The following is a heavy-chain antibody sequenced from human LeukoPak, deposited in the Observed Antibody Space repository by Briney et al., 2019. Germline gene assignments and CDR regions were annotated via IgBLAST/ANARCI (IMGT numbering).Heavy chain of an antibody. CDR3: ARLGVLRYFDWLSRDGYYYYMDV. D-gene: IGHD3-9*01. V-gene: IGHV3-20*04. Sequence: PGGSLRLSCAASGFTFDDYGMSWVRQAPGKGLEWVSGINWNGGSTGYADSVKGRFTISRDNAKNSLYLQMNSLRAEDTALYYCARLGVLRYFDWLSRDGYYYYMDVWGKGTTVTVSS. CDR1: GFTFDDYG. J-gene: IGHJ6*03. CDR2: INWNGGST.